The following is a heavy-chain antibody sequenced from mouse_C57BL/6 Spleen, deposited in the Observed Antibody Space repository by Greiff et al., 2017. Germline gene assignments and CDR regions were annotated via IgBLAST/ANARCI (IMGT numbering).Heavy chain of an antibody. J-gene: IGHJ1*03. D-gene: IGHD2-3*01. CDR1: GFTFSDYG. Sequence: EVQVVESGGGLVKPGGSLKLSCAASGFTFSDYGMHWVRQAPEKGLEWVAYISSGSSTIYYADTVKGRFTISRDNAKNTLFLQMTSLRSEDTAMYYCARIRLLQYFDVWGTGTTVTVSS. CDR2: ISSGSSTI. V-gene: IGHV5-17*01. CDR3: ARIRLLQYFDV.